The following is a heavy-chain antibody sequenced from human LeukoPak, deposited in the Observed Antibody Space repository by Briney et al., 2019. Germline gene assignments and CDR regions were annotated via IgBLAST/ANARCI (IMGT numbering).Heavy chain of an antibody. CDR1: GFNLSDYW. CDR3: ARGKRGFGDPCSYFDY. D-gene: IGHD4-17*01. V-gene: IGHV3-74*01. CDR2: INRDGRSA. Sequence: GGSLRLSCRASGFNLSDYWMHWVRQAPGEGLLWVSRINRDGRSAGYADFVKGRSTISRDNSKNTLAMQLDSLTVEDTGVYYCARGKRGFGDPCSYFDYWGQGLLVTVSS. J-gene: IGHJ4*02.